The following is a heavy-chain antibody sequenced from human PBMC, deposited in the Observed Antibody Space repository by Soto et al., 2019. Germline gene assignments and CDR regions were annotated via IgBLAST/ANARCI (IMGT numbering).Heavy chain of an antibody. V-gene: IGHV3-23*01. D-gene: IGHD2-15*01. CDR3: AKDIVVVVAVLGMDV. CDR2: ISGSGGST. CDR1: GFTFSSYA. J-gene: IGHJ6*03. Sequence: GGSLRLSCAASGFTFSSYAMSWVRQAPGKGLEWVSAISGSGGSTYYADSVKGRFTISRDNSKITLYLQMNSLRAEDTAVYYCAKDIVVVVAVLGMDVWGKGTTVTVSS.